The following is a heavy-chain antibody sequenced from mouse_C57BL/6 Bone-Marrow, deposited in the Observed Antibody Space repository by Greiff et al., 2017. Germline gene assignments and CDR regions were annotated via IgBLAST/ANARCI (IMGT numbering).Heavy chain of an antibody. CDR2: INPGSGGT. CDR3: ARKEGHYYGSSYWYFDV. Sequence: QVQLQQSGAELVRPGTSVKVSCKASGYAFPNYLLEWVKQRPGQGLGWIGVINPGSGGTNYNEKFKGKATLTADKSSSTAYIQLSSLTSEDSAVYFCARKEGHYYGSSYWYFDVWGTGTTVTVSS. CDR1: GYAFPNYL. V-gene: IGHV1-54*01. J-gene: IGHJ1*03. D-gene: IGHD1-1*01.